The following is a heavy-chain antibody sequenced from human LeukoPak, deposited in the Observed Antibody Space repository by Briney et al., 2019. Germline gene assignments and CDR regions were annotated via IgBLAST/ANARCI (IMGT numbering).Heavy chain of an antibody. J-gene: IGHJ4*02. CDR2: IYDSGST. CDR3: ARHHPAWPFDY. V-gene: IGHV4-39*01. CDR1: GGSVNSGSYY. Sequence: SETLSLTCTVSGGSVNSGSYYWGWIRQPPGKGLEWIGSIYDSGSTYYNSSLKSRVTISVDTSKNQFSLKLSSVTAADTAMYHCARHHPAWPFDYWGQGTLVTVSS.